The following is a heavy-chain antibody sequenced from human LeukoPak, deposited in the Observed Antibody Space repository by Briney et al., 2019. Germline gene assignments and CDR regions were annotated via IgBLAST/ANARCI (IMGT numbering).Heavy chain of an antibody. J-gene: IGHJ4*02. CDR3: AKRALGSFYYFDY. CDR1: EFTFSNYV. Sequence: GWSLRLSCAASEFTFSNYVMSWVRQAPGKGLEWVSDISGSGGNTNYADSVKGRVTISRDNSRNTLFLQMNSLRDEDTAVYYCAKRALGSFYYFDYWGQGALVTVSS. D-gene: IGHD3-10*01. CDR2: ISGSGGNT. V-gene: IGHV3-23*01.